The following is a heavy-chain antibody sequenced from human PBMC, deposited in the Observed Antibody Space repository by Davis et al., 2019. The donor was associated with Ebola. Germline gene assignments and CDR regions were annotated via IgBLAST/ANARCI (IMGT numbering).Heavy chain of an antibody. CDR2: IDPSDSYT. Sequence: PGGSLRLSCKGSGSSFTSYWISWVRQMPGKGLEWMGRIDPSDSYTNYSPSFQGHVTISADKSINTAYLQWSSLKASDTALYLCVRSGNDGHRWIDPWGQGTLLTVSS. CDR3: VRSGNDGHRWIDP. J-gene: IGHJ5*02. CDR1: GSSFTSYW. V-gene: IGHV5-10-1*01. D-gene: IGHD3-16*01.